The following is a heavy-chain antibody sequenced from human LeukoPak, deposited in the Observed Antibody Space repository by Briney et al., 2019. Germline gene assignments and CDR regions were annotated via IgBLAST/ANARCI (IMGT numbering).Heavy chain of an antibody. Sequence: ASVKVSCKASGYTFTGYYMHWVRQAPGQGLECMGWINPNSGGTNYAQKFQGWVTMTSDTSISTAYMELSRLRSDDTAVYYCARDSTTGTTGFGMDVWGKGTTVTVSS. J-gene: IGHJ6*04. CDR3: ARDSTTGTTGFGMDV. V-gene: IGHV1-2*04. D-gene: IGHD1-1*01. CDR1: GYTFTGYY. CDR2: INPNSGGT.